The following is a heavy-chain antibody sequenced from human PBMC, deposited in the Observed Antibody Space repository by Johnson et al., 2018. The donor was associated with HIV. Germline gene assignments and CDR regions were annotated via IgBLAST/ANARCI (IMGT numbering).Heavy chain of an antibody. V-gene: IGHV3-23*04. J-gene: IGHJ3*02. CDR2: ISGSGGST. CDR3: ARGFDAFDI. Sequence: VQLVESGGGLVQPGGSLRLSCAASGFTFSSYAMSWVRQAPGKGLEWVSGISGSGGSTNYADSVKGRFTVSRDNAKNSLYLQMNSLRAEDTAVYYCARGFDAFDIWGQGTMVTVSS. CDR1: GFTFSSYA.